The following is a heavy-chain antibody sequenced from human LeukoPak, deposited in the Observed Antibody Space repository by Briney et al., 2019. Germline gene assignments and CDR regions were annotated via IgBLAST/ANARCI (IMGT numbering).Heavy chain of an antibody. J-gene: IGHJ4*02. D-gene: IGHD3-22*01. CDR1: GFTFSSYA. Sequence: GGSLRLSCAASGFTFSSYAMHWVRQAPGKGLEWVAVISYDGSNKYYADSVKGRFTISRDNSKNTLYLQMNSLRAEDTAVYYCARQGYYDRSGYYSWGQGTLVTVSS. CDR2: ISYDGSNK. V-gene: IGHV3-30*04. CDR3: ARQGYYDRSGYYS.